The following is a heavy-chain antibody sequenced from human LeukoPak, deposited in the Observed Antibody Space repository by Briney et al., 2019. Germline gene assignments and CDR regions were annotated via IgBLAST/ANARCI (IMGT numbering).Heavy chain of an antibody. CDR2: IYYSGST. CDR3: ARDSYDFWSGQYKNGLGDYYGVDV. Sequence: SQTLSLTCTVSGGSISSGGYYWSWIRQHPGKGLEWIGYIYYSGSTYYNPSLKSRVTISVDTSKNQFSLKLSSVTAADTAVYYCARDSYDFWSGQYKNGLGDYYGVDVWGQGTTVIVSS. CDR1: GGSISSGGYY. D-gene: IGHD3-3*01. V-gene: IGHV4-31*03. J-gene: IGHJ6*02.